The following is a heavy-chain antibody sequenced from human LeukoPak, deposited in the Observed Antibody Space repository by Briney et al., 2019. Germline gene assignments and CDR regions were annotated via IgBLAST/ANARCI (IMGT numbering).Heavy chain of an antibody. CDR3: AKDPSLYYDYVWGSYAHGAFDI. Sequence: QAGGSLRLSCAASGFTFSSYGMHWVRQAPGKGLEWVAFIRYDGSNKYYADSVKGRFTISRDNSKNTLYLQMNSLRAEDTAVYYCAKDPSLYYDYVWGSYAHGAFDIWGQGTMVTVSS. D-gene: IGHD3-16*01. V-gene: IGHV3-30*02. CDR2: IRYDGSNK. CDR1: GFTFSSYG. J-gene: IGHJ3*02.